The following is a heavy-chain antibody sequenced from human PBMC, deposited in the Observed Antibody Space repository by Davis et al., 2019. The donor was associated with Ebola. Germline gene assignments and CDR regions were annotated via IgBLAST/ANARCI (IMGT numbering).Heavy chain of an antibody. CDR3: TKSYSGYYYYYSGVNL. D-gene: IGHD5-12*01. V-gene: IGHV3-9*01. CDR1: GFTFDDFA. J-gene: IGHJ6*04. Sequence: GGSLRLSCAASGFTFDDFAMHWVRQVPGKGLEWVAGISWNGDRIDYADSVKGRFTIYRDNGNNSLYLQMNSLRHEDTALYYCTKSYSGYYYYYSGVNLWGKGTTVTVSS. CDR2: ISWNGDRI.